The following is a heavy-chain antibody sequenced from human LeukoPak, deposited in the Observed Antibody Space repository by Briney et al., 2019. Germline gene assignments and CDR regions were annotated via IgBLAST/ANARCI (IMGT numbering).Heavy chain of an antibody. D-gene: IGHD5/OR15-5a*01. V-gene: IGHV3-64*02. J-gene: IGHJ3*02. CDR3: ARGGTDSTDALDT. Sequence: GGSLRLSCAASGFTFSNFAMHWVRQTPGKGLEYVSSISRAGQSIYYADSVRGRFTISRDNSKNTLFLQMGSLRIDDMALYYCARGGTDSTDALDTWGPGTMVTVSS. CDR2: ISRAGQSI. CDR1: GFTFSNFA.